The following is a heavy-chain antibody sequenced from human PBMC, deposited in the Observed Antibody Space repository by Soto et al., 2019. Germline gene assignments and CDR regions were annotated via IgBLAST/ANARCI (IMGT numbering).Heavy chain of an antibody. D-gene: IGHD2-15*01. CDR1: GGSISSGDYY. CDR2: IYYSGST. J-gene: IGHJ4*02. V-gene: IGHV4-30-4*01. CDR3: ARDGRGGEGGYCSGCSCPYTNY. Sequence: QVQLQESGPGLVKPSQTLSLTCTVSGGSISSGDYYWSWIRQPPGKGLEWIGYIYYSGSTYYNPSLKSRVTISVDTSKNQFALKLSSVTAADTAVYYCARDGRGGEGGYCSGCSCPYTNYWGQGTLVTVSS.